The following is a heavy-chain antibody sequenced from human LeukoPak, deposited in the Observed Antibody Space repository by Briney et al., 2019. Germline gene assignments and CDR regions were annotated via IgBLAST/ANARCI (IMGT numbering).Heavy chain of an antibody. Sequence: GESLKISCQGSGYSFIRYWIGWVRQLPGKGLEWMGIIYPGDSETRYSPSFQGQVTISADKSISTAYLQWSSLKASDTAMYYCATGGVYSSNFDYWGQGTLVTVSS. CDR1: GYSFIRYW. D-gene: IGHD6-13*01. J-gene: IGHJ4*02. V-gene: IGHV5-51*01. CDR2: IYPGDSET. CDR3: ATGGVYSSNFDY.